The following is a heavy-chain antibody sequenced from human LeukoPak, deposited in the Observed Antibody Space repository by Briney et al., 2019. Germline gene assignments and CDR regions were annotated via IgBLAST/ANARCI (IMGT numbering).Heavy chain of an antibody. CDR3: ARATVTTYNWFDP. CDR2: MYYSGST. D-gene: IGHD4-17*01. CDR1: GGSISSYS. J-gene: IGHJ5*02. V-gene: IGHV4-59*01. Sequence: PSETLSLTCTVSGGSISSYSWSWIRQPPGKGLEWIGYMYYSGSTKYNPSLKSRVTISVDTSKNQFSLKLSSVTAADTAVYYCARATVTTYNWFDPWGQGTLVTVSS.